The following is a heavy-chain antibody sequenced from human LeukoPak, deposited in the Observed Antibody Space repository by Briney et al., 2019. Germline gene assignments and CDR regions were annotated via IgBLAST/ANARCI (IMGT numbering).Heavy chain of an antibody. CDR3: ARANGDQRSNAFDI. CDR1: GYTFTGYY. D-gene: IGHD4-17*01. J-gene: IGHJ3*02. V-gene: IGHV1-2*06. CDR2: INPNSGGT. Sequence: ASVKVSCKASGYTFTGYYMHWVRQAPGQGLEWMVRINPNSGGTNYAQKFQGRVTMTRDTSISTAYMELSRLRSDDTALYYCARANGDQRSNAFDIWGQGTMVTVSS.